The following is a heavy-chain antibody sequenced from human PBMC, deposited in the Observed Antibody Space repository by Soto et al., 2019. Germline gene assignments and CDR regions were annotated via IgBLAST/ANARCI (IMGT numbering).Heavy chain of an antibody. J-gene: IGHJ4*02. CDR2: MNSNSGNT. Sequence: QGQLVQSGAEVKKPGASVKVSCKASGYTFTSYDINWVRQATGQGLEWMGWMNSNSGNTGYAQKFQGRVTMTRNTSISTAYMELSSLRSEDTAVYYCARPRKDYGDYWYFDYWGQGTLVTVSS. D-gene: IGHD4-17*01. CDR3: ARPRKDYGDYWYFDY. CDR1: GYTFTSYD. V-gene: IGHV1-8*01.